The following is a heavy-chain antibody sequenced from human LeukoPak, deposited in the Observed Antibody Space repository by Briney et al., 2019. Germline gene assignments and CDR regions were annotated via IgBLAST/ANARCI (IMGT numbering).Heavy chain of an antibody. CDR1: GGSISTYY. V-gene: IGHV4-59*01. CDR3: ARGHDGSGSYYKTAAFDY. D-gene: IGHD3-10*01. Sequence: SETLSLTCTVSGGSISTYYWSWVRQPPGKGLEWIGYIYYSGRTNYNPSLKSGDTISVDTSKNKFSLKLSSVTAADTAVYYCARGHDGSGSYYKTAAFDYWGQGTLVTVSS. CDR2: IYYSGRT. J-gene: IGHJ4*02.